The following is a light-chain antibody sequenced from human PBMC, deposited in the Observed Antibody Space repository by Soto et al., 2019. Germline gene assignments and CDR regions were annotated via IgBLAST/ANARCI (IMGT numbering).Light chain of an antibody. CDR2: DAS. J-gene: IGKJ5*01. CDR1: QSISSY. CDR3: QQRTNWFT. Sequence: EIVLTQSPATLSLSPGERATLSCRASQSISSYLAWYQQKPGQAPSLLIYDASNRASGIPARFSGSGSGTDFTLTISSLEPEDSGVYYCQQRTNWFTFGQGTRLEIK. V-gene: IGKV3-11*01.